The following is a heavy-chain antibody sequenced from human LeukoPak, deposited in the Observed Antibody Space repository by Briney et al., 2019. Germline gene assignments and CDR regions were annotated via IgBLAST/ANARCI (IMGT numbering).Heavy chain of an antibody. CDR3: AKASPFYYDSSGYYDQFDY. Sequence: GGSLRLSCAASGFTFSSYAMSWVRQAPGKGLEWVSAISGSGGSTYYADSVKGRFTISRDNSKNTLYLQMNSLRAEDTAVYYCAKASPFYYDSSGYYDQFDYWGQGTLVTVSS. CDR2: ISGSGGST. J-gene: IGHJ4*02. V-gene: IGHV3-23*01. D-gene: IGHD3-22*01. CDR1: GFTFSSYA.